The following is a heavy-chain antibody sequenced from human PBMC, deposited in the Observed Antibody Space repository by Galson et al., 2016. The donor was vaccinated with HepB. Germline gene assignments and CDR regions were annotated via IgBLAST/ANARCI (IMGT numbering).Heavy chain of an antibody. CDR3: AREGVGWGDH. J-gene: IGHJ4*02. D-gene: IGHD7-27*01. V-gene: IGHV3-30*03. CDR2: ISYDGNTK. Sequence: SLRLSCAASGFTFRTCGMHWVRQAPGKGLEWVASISYDGNTKYYVDSVKGRFTISRDNSENTLILQMNSLRGEDTAVYYCAREGVGWGDHWGQGNLVTVSS. CDR1: GFTFRTCG.